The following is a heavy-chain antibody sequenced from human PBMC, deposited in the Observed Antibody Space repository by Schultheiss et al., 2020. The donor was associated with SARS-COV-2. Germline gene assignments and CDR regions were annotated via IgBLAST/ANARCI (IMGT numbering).Heavy chain of an antibody. CDR3: AKDTASETPGGLDV. D-gene: IGHD6-25*01. CDR2: ISDSGEIT. V-gene: IGHV3-23*01. Sequence: GGSLRLSCAASGFTFNYYAMNWVRQAPGKGLEWISVISDSGEITYYADSVKGHFTISRDNSKNTLYLQMNSLRVEDTAIYYCAKDTASETPGGLDVWGQGTTVTVSS. J-gene: IGHJ6*01. CDR1: GFTFNYYA.